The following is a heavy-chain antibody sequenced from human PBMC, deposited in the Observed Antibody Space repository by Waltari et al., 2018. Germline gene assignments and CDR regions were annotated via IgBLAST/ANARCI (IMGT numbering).Heavy chain of an antibody. J-gene: IGHJ4*02. CDR1: GFPIFDFG. Sequence: EVQLVESGGGLVQPGRSLGLSCSASGFPIFDFGNPWVRQDPGKGLEWVSGINWKSGNIAYADSVKGRFTISRDNAKNSLYLQMNSLRAEDTALYYCAKDGGDGYNTRGFDYWGQGTLVTVSS. D-gene: IGHD3-16*01. V-gene: IGHV3-9*01. CDR2: INWKSGNI. CDR3: AKDGGDGYNTRGFDY.